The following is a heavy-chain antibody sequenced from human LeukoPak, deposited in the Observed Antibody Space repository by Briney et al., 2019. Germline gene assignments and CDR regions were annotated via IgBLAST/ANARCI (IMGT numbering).Heavy chain of an antibody. CDR2: ISYDGSNK. CDR1: GFTFSSYG. Sequence: GGSLRLSCAASGFTFSSYGMHWVRQAPGKGLEWVAVISYDGSNKYYADSVKGRFTISRDNSKNTLYLQMNSLRAEDTAVYYCAKRTYYYGSGSYYFDYWGQGTLVTVSS. CDR3: AKRTYYYGSGSYYFDY. D-gene: IGHD3-10*01. J-gene: IGHJ4*02. V-gene: IGHV3-30*18.